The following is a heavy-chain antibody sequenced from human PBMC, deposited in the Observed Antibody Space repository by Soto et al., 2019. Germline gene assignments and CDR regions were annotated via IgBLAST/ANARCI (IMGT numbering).Heavy chain of an antibody. V-gene: IGHV3-23*01. Sequence: GGSLRLSCAASGFIFRNYAMSWVRQAPGKGLEWVSVITLSGGSVYYADSVKGRFTVSRDNSQNTLYLQMNSLRAEGTAVYYCAKFGDYYYSLFDYWGQGTPVTSPQ. D-gene: IGHD3-22*01. J-gene: IGHJ4*02. CDR1: GFIFRNYA. CDR2: ITLSGGSV. CDR3: AKFGDYYYSLFDY.